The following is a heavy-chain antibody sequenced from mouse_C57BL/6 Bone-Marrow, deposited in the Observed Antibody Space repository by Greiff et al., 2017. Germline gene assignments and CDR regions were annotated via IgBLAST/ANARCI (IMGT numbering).Heavy chain of an antibody. D-gene: IGHD2-4*01. J-gene: IGHJ3*01. CDR2: IDPETGGT. Sequence: VKLVESGAELVRPGASVTLSCKASGYTFTDYEMHWVKQTPVHGLEWIGAIDPETGGTAYNQKFKGKAILTADKSSSTAYMELRSLTSEDSAVYYCTRWDYDAAYWGQGTLVTVSA. CDR1: GYTFTDYE. V-gene: IGHV1-15*01. CDR3: TRWDYDAAY.